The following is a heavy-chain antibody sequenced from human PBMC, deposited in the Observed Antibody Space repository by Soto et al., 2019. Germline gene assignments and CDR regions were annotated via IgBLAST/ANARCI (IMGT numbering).Heavy chain of an antibody. CDR3: ASGGGYYDFWSGYRPYGMDV. D-gene: IGHD3-3*01. Sequence: SETLSLTCTVSGGSISSGDYYWSWIRQPPGKGLEWIGYIYYSGSTYYNPSLKSRVTISVDTSKNQFSLKLSSVTAADTAVYYCASGGGYYDFWSGYRPYGMDVWGQGTTVTVSS. J-gene: IGHJ6*02. CDR2: IYYSGST. CDR1: GGSISSGDYY. V-gene: IGHV4-30-4*01.